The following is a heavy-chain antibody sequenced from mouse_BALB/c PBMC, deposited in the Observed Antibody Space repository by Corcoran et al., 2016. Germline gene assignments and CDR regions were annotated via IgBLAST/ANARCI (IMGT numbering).Heavy chain of an antibody. J-gene: IGHJ3*01. Sequence: QIQLVQSGPELKKPGETVKISCKASGYTFTNYGMNWVKQAPGKGLKWMGWINTYTGEPTYAADFKGRFAFSLETSASTAYLQINNLKNEDTATYFCATGAWFAYWGQGTLVTVSA. CDR3: ATGAWFAY. D-gene: IGHD4-1*01. CDR2: INTYTGEP. V-gene: IGHV9-3-1*01. CDR1: GYTFTNYG.